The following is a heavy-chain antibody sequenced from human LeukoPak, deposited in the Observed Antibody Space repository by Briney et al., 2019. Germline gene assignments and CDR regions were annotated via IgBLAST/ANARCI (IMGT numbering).Heavy chain of an antibody. Sequence: ASVKVSCKASGYKFTNYGISWVRQAPGQGLEWMGWISPYNGNTIYAQKLQGRVTMTTGTSTSTAYMELRSLRSDDTAVYYCARGSPPRVYYDRSGYYSYYFDYWGQGTLVTVSS. D-gene: IGHD3-22*01. J-gene: IGHJ4*02. V-gene: IGHV1-18*01. CDR3: ARGSPPRVYYDRSGYYSYYFDY. CDR2: ISPYNGNT. CDR1: GYKFTNYG.